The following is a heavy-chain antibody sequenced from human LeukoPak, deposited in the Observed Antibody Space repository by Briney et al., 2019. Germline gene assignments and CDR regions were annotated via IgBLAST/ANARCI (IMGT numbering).Heavy chain of an antibody. CDR3: ARGPHDYGDYYAYMDV. D-gene: IGHD4-17*01. J-gene: IGHJ6*03. V-gene: IGHV3-33*01. Sequence: PGGSLRLSCAASGFTFSSYGMHWVRQAQGKGLEWVAVIWYDGSNKYYADSVKGRFTISRDNSKNTLYLQMNSLRAEDTAVYYCARGPHDYGDYYAYMDVWGKGTTVTVSS. CDR1: GFTFSSYG. CDR2: IWYDGSNK.